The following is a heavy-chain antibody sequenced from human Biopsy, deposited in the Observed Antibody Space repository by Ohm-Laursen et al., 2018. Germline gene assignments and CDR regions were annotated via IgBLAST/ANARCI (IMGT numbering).Heavy chain of an antibody. CDR1: GFTFNAYW. J-gene: IGHJ6*02. CDR2: IKSVGSWT. V-gene: IGHV3-74*01. D-gene: IGHD2-15*01. Sequence: SLRLSCSASGFTFNAYWMYWVRQVPGKGLEWVSHIKSVGSWTNYADSVKGRFTISRYNAKNTLYLQMNSLRAEDTAVYYCASFLKDLNMAVWGQGTTVTVSS. CDR3: ASFLKDLNMAV.